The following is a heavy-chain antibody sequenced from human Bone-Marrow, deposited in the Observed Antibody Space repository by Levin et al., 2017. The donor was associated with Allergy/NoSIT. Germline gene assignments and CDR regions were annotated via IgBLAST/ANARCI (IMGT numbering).Heavy chain of an antibody. CDR2: IYDGGYT. CDR1: GFTVSKNY. V-gene: IGHV3-66*02. J-gene: IGHJ4*02. CDR3: AIGPFDY. Sequence: SGESLKISCAVSGFTVSKNYMSWVRQAPGKGLEWVSVIYDGGYTVYADSVKGRFTISRDNSKNTLYLQMNSLRPEDTAMYYCAIGPFDYWGQGTLVTVSS.